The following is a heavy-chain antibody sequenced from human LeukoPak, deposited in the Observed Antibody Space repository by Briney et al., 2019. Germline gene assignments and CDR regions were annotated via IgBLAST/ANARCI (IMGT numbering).Heavy chain of an antibody. CDR3: AGTYYYDSSGYFLES. J-gene: IGHJ5*02. V-gene: IGHV4-61*02. CDR1: GGSISSGSYY. Sequence: PSETLSLTCTVSGGSISSGSYYWSWIRQPAGKGLEWIGRIYTSGSTNYNPSLKSRVTISVDTSKNQFSLKLSSVTAADTAVYYCAGTYYYDSSGYFLESWGQGTLVTVSS. CDR2: IYTSGST. D-gene: IGHD3-22*01.